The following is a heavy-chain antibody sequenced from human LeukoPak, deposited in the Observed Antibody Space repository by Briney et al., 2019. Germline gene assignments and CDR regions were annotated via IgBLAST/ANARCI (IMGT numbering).Heavy chain of an antibody. Sequence: SVKVSCKASGGTFSSYAIIWVRHAPGQGLEWMGRIIPILGIANYAQKFQGRVTITADKSTSTAYMELSSLRSEDTAVYYCARDGTAMVITNGYFDYWGQGTLVTVSS. CDR2: IIPILGIA. CDR3: ARDGTAMVITNGYFDY. D-gene: IGHD5-18*01. J-gene: IGHJ4*02. CDR1: GGTFSSYA. V-gene: IGHV1-69*04.